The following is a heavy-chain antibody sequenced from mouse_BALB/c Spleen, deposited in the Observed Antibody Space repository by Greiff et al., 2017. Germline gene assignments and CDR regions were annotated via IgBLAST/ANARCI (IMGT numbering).Heavy chain of an antibody. CDR1: GYTFTSYY. J-gene: IGHJ4*01. V-gene: IGHV1S81*02. Sequence: QVQLQQSGAELVKPGASVKLSCTASGYTFTSYYMYWVKQRPGQGLEWIGEINPSNGGTNFNEKFKSKATLTVDKSSSTAYMQLSSLTSEDSAVYYCTTTVVAMGDYWGQGTSVTVSS. D-gene: IGHD1-1*01. CDR3: TTTVVAMGDY. CDR2: INPSNGGT.